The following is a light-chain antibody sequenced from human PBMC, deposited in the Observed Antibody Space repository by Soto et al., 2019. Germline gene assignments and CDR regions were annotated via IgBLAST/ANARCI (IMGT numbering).Light chain of an antibody. J-gene: IGKJ4*01. CDR3: QQYYSTPLT. CDR1: QSLLYSSNNKNY. Sequence: DIVMTQSPDSLAVSLGERATINCKSSQSLLYSSNNKNYLAWYQQRSGQPPKLLMSWASTRESGVPDRFSGGGSGTDFTPTISRLQAEDVAVYYCQQYYSTPLTFGGGNKVEIK. CDR2: WAS. V-gene: IGKV4-1*01.